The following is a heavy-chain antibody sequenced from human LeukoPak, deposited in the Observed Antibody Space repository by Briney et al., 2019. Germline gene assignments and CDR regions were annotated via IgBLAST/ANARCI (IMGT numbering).Heavy chain of an antibody. V-gene: IGHV5-51*01. J-gene: IGHJ6*03. CDR1: GYSFTSYW. CDR2: IYPGDSDT. D-gene: IGHD3-16*02. CDR3: ARRGRGVIDKYYYYMDV. Sequence: GESLKISCKGSGYSFTSYWIGWVRQMPGQGLEWMGIIYPGDSDTRYSPSFQGQVTISADKSISTAYLQWSSLKASDTAMYYCARRGRGVIDKYYYYMDVWGKGTTVTVSS.